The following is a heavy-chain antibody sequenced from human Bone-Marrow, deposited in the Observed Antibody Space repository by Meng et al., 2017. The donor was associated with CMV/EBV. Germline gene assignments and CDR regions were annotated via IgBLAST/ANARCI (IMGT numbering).Heavy chain of an antibody. CDR2: ISGSGGST. CDR3: ASHKAQRVPVDV. CDR1: GFTFSSYA. Sequence: GESLKISCAASGFTFSSYAMSWVRQAPGKGLEWVSAISGSGGSTYYADSVKGRFTISRDNSKNTLYLQMNSLRAEDTAVYYCASHKAQRVPVDVWGQGTTVNGAS. V-gene: IGHV3-23*01. D-gene: IGHD2-2*01. J-gene: IGHJ6*01.